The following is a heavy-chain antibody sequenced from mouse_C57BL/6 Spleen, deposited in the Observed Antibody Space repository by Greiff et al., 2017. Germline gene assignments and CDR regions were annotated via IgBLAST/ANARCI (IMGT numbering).Heavy chain of an antibody. CDR3: ARATVVANWYFDV. J-gene: IGHJ1*03. Sequence: EVQLQQSGPELVKPGASVKIPCKASGYTFTDYNMDWVKKSHGKSLEWIGDINPNNGGTIYNQKFQGKATLTVDKSSSTAYMELRSLTSEDTAVYYCARATVVANWYFDVWGTGTTVTVSS. CDR2: INPNNGGT. D-gene: IGHD1-1*01. CDR1: GYTFTDYN. V-gene: IGHV1-18*01.